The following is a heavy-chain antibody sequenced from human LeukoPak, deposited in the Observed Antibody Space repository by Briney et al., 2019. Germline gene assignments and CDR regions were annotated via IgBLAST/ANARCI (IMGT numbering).Heavy chain of an antibody. Sequence: PGGSLRLSCAASGFTFSIYAMSWVRQAPGKGLEWVSTVSDSSGGRTNYADSVKGRFTISRDNSKNTLSLQMNSLRAEDTAVYYCVADHPNYGYWGQGTLITVSP. D-gene: IGHD5-24*01. CDR1: GFTFSIYA. J-gene: IGHJ4*02. V-gene: IGHV3-23*01. CDR2: VSDSSGGRT. CDR3: VADHPNYGY.